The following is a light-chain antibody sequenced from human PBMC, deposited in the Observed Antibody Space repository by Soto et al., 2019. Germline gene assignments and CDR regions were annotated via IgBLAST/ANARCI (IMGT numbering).Light chain of an antibody. Sequence: EIVLTQSPATLPLSPEERATLSCRASHSVSSDLLWYQQKPCQSHRLLISDASNRATGIPARFSGSGSGTDFTLTISSLEPEDFAIYYCQQRNKWPRTFGGGTRVEIK. CDR2: DAS. CDR3: QQRNKWPRT. J-gene: IGKJ4*02. CDR1: HSVSSD. V-gene: IGKV3-11*01.